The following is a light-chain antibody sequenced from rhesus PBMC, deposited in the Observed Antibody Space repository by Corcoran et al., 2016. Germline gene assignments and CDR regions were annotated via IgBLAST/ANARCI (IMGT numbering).Light chain of an antibody. CDR2: EVS. J-gene: IGKJ3*01. CDR1: QSLLHSGGKTY. Sequence: DIVMTQTPLSLPVTPGEPASISCRSRQSLLHSGGKTYLDWYLQKPGQSPQLLINEVSNRASGVPERFRGSGSGTYFTLKISRVEAEDVGVYYCLQGIQFPFTFGPGTKLDIK. V-gene: IGKV2-90*01. CDR3: LQGIQFPFT.